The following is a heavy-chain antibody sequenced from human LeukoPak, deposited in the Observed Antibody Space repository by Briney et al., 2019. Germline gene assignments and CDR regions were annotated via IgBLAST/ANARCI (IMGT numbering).Heavy chain of an antibody. Sequence: ASVKVSCKASGYTFTGYYMHWVRQAPGRGLEWMGWINPNSGGTNYAQKFQGRVTMTRDTSISTAYMELSRLRSDDTAAYYCARVGNIVGATHFDYWGQGTLVTVSS. J-gene: IGHJ4*02. D-gene: IGHD1-26*01. CDR3: ARVGNIVGATHFDY. V-gene: IGHV1-2*02. CDR1: GYTFTGYY. CDR2: INPNSGGT.